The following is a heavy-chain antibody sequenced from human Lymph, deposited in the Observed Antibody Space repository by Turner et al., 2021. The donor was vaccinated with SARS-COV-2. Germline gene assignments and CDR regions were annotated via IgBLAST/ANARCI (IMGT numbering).Heavy chain of an antibody. V-gene: IGHV4-59*01. CDR3: ARETVNNWVDP. CDR2: IYYRGST. D-gene: IGHD2-21*02. Sequence: QVQLQESGPTLVMPLETLSPPCTVSGGSMNSNYWSWIRQPPGKRLEWIGNIYYRGSTNYNPSLESRVTISVDTSRNQFSLNLTSVTAADTAIYYCARETVNNWVDPWGQGTLVTVSS. J-gene: IGHJ5*02. CDR1: GGSMNSNY.